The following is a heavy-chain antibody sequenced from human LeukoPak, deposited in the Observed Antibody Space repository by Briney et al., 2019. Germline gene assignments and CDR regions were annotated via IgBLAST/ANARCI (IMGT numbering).Heavy chain of an antibody. D-gene: IGHD3-22*01. CDR3: AREDYYDSSGYFDY. J-gene: IGHJ4*02. V-gene: IGHV3-33*01. Sequence: GGSLRLSCAAPGFTFSSYGMHWVRQAPGKGLEWVAVIWYDGSNKYYADSVKGRFTISRDNSKNTLYLQMNSLRAEDTAVYYCAREDYYDSSGYFDYWGQGTLVTVSS. CDR2: IWYDGSNK. CDR1: GFTFSSYG.